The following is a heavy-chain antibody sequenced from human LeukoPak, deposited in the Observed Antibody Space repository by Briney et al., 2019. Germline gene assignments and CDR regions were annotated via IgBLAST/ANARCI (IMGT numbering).Heavy chain of an antibody. CDR2: INYSGST. CDR3: VTIMYDSSGYSYFDL. V-gene: IGHV4-39*01. D-gene: IGHD3-22*01. J-gene: IGHJ4*02. Sequence: SETLSLSCTVSGGSISSYSYYWGWIRQPPGKRLEWIGSINYSGSTNYTPSLKTRVTISVDTSRDQFSLKMSSVTAADTAVYYCVTIMYDSSGYSYFDLWGQGTLVTVSS. CDR1: GGSISSYSYY.